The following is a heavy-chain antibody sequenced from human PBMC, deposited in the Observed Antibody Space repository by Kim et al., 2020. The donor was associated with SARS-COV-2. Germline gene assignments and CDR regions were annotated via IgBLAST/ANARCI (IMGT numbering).Heavy chain of an antibody. D-gene: IGHD1-26*01. V-gene: IGHV1-2*02. Sequence: YAQKFQGRVTMTRDTSISTAYMELSRLRSDDTAVYYCARDQGSSPVNCDYWGQGTLVTFSS. CDR3: ARDQGSSPVNCDY. J-gene: IGHJ4*02.